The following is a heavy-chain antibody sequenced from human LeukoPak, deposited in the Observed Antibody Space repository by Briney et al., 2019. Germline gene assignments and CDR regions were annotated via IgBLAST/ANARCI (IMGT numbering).Heavy chain of an antibody. CDR2: ISGSGGST. CDR3: AKDLGGSGSYGWFDP. CDR1: GFTFSSYA. Sequence: GGSLRPSCAASGFTFSSYAMSWVRQAPGKGLEWVSAISGSGGSTYYADSVKGRFTISRDNSKNTLYLQMNSLRAEDTAVYYCAKDLGGSGSYGWFDPWGQGTLVTVSS. J-gene: IGHJ5*02. V-gene: IGHV3-23*01. D-gene: IGHD3-10*01.